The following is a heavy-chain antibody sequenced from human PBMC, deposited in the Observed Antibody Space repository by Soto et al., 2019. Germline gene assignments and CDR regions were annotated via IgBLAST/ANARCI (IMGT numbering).Heavy chain of an antibody. V-gene: IGHV4-30-4*01. CDR1: GGSISSGDYY. CDR3: ARNGALDY. Sequence: SETLSLTCTVSGGSISSGDYYWSWIRQPPGKGLEWIGYILYSGTTNYDPSLESRLTISVDTSKNQFSLKLTSVTAADTAVYYCARNGALDYWGRGTLVTVSS. CDR2: ILYSGTT. J-gene: IGHJ4*02. D-gene: IGHD2-8*01.